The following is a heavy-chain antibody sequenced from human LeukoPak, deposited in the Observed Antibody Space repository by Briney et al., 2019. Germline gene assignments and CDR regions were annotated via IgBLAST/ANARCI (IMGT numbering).Heavy chain of an antibody. D-gene: IGHD6-19*01. J-gene: IGHJ4*02. CDR3: ARVGSGGWHPTDY. V-gene: IGHV4-4*07. CDR2: MYTSGST. Sequence: SETLSLTCTVSGRSISNYYWIWLRQSAGKGLEWIGRMYTSGSTNYNPSLKSRVTMSVDTSKNQFSLKLSSVTAADTAVYYCARVGSGGWHPTDYWGQGTLVSVSS. CDR1: GRSISNYY.